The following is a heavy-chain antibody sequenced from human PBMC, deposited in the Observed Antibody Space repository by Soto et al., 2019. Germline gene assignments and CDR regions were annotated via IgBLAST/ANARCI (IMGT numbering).Heavy chain of an antibody. CDR2: ISGTAESI. V-gene: IGHV3-23*01. CDR3: AKLPIIRGNALDL. CDR1: GFPLRSYA. Sequence: GGSLRLSCAASGFPLRSYAVTWVRQVPGKGLEWVSVISGTAESIYYVDSVKGRFTISRDNSRNTVYLKMNFLRAEDTALYYCAKLPIIRGNALDLWGQGTMVTVSS. J-gene: IGHJ3*01. D-gene: IGHD3-10*01.